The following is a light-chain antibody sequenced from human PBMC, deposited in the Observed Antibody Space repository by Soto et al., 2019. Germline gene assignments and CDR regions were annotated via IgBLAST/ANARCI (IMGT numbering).Light chain of an antibody. CDR3: QQYNSYSRT. CDR2: KAS. Sequence: DIQITQSPSTLSGSVGDRVTITCRASQTISSWLAWYQQKPGKAPKLLIYKASSLESGVPSRFGGSGSGTEFTLTISSLQPDDFATYYCQQYNSYSRTFGQGTKVDI. J-gene: IGKJ1*01. V-gene: IGKV1-5*03. CDR1: QTISSW.